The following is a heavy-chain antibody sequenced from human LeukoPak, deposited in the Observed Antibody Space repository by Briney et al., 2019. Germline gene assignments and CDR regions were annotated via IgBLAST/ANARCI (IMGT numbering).Heavy chain of an antibody. CDR3: AKERGVYGDYALSD. Sequence: GGSLRLSCAASGFTFDYYTMHWVRQAPGKGLEWVSLITWDSGSTYYPDSVKGRFTISRDNSKDSLYLQTNSLRTEDTAIYYCAKERGVYGDYALSDWGQGTLVTVSS. CDR2: ITWDSGST. J-gene: IGHJ4*02. D-gene: IGHD4-17*01. V-gene: IGHV3-43*01. CDR1: GFTFDYYT.